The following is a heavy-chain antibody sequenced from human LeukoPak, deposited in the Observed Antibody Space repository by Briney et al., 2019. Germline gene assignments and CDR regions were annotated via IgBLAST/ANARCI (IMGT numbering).Heavy chain of an antibody. V-gene: IGHV4-59*08. J-gene: IGHJ4*02. CDR3: ARLYTSGYFTGDY. D-gene: IGHD6-19*01. Sequence: SETLSLTCTVSGGSLSGYYWSWIRQPPGKGLEWIGYIYYGGTTNYNPSLQSRLTMSVDTSKNQFSLKLGSVTAADTAVYYCARLYTSGYFTGDYWGQGSLVTVSS. CDR1: GGSLSGYY. CDR2: IYYGGTT.